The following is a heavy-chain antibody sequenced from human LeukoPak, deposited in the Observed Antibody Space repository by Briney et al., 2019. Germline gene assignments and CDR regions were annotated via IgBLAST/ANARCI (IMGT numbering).Heavy chain of an antibody. CDR1: GFTFSSYG. CDR2: ISYDGSNK. V-gene: IGHV3-30*18. Sequence: HPGGSLRLSCAASGFTFSSYGMHWVRQAPGKGLEWVAVISYDGSNKYYADSVKGRFTISRDNSKNTLYLQMNSLRAEDTAVYYCAKWSGRGVVPAAIDYWGQGTLVTVSS. CDR3: AKWSGRGVVPAAIDY. J-gene: IGHJ4*02. D-gene: IGHD2-2*01.